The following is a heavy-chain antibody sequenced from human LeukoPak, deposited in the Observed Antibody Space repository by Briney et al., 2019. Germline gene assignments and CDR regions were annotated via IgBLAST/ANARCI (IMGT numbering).Heavy chain of an antibody. CDR1: GFTFSSYW. CDR3: AKDFKWLLSRLGFLLDP. CDR2: IKQDGSEK. J-gene: IGHJ5*02. D-gene: IGHD5-12*01. V-gene: IGHV3-7*01. Sequence: PGGSLRLSCVASGFTFSSYWMSWVRQAPGKGLEWVANIKQDGSEKYYVDSVKGRFTISRDNAKISLYLQMNSLRVEDTAVYYCAKDFKWLLSRLGFLLDPWGRGTLVTVSP.